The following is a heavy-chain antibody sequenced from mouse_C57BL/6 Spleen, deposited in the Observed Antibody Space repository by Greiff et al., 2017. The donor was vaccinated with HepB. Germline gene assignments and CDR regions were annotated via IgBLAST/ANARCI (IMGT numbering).Heavy chain of an antibody. CDR3: ARGGYGPYHCDF. Sequence: QVQLKQPGAELVMPGASVKLSCKASGYTFTSYWMHWVKQRPGQGLEWIGEIDPSDSYTNYNQKFKGKSTLTVDKSSSTAYMQLSSLTSEDSAVYYCARGGYGPYHCDFWGQGTTLTVSS. CDR2: IDPSDSYT. D-gene: IGHD1-1*02. CDR1: GYTFTSYW. V-gene: IGHV1-69*01. J-gene: IGHJ2*01.